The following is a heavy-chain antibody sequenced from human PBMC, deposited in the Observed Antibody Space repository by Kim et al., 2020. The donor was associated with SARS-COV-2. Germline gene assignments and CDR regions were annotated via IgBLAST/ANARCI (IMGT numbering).Heavy chain of an antibody. Sequence: GGSLRLSCAASGFTFRSYGMHWVRQAPGKGLEWVAVISYDGSSKYYADSVKGRFTISRDNSKNTLYLQMNSLRAEDTAVYYCVRDRTYYDILPGYDYPWYYYGMDVWGQGTTVTVSS. CDR1: GFTFRSYG. V-gene: IGHV3-33*05. CDR3: VRDRTYYDILPGYDYPWYYYGMDV. D-gene: IGHD3-9*01. J-gene: IGHJ6*02. CDR2: ISYDGSSK.